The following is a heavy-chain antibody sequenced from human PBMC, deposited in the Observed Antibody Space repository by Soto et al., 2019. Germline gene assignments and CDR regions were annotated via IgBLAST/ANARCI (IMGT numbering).Heavy chain of an antibody. Sequence: SETLSLTCTVSGGSISSSSSYWGWIRQPPGKGLEWVGNIYYLGNTYYNPSLGSRVTISVDTSKNQFSLKLSSVTAADTAVYYCARGRGYSYGYGHYYYGMDVWGQGTTVTVSS. V-gene: IGHV4-39*01. CDR2: IYYLGNT. D-gene: IGHD5-18*01. J-gene: IGHJ6*02. CDR1: GGSISSSSSY. CDR3: ARGRGYSYGYGHYYYGMDV.